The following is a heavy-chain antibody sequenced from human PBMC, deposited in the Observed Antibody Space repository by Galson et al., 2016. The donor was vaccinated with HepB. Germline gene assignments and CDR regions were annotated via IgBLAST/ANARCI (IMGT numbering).Heavy chain of an antibody. Sequence: SLRLSCAASGFSFSSYATSWVRQAPGKGLAWVSTITGRGTSTYYADSVEGRFTISRDNSKSTLYLQMNGLRAEDTAVYYCAKDPQWTTSSRGAFDVWGQGTMLTVFS. CDR3: AKDPQWTTSSRGAFDV. J-gene: IGHJ3*01. CDR2: ITGRGTST. CDR1: GFSFSSYA. D-gene: IGHD6-6*01. V-gene: IGHV3-23*01.